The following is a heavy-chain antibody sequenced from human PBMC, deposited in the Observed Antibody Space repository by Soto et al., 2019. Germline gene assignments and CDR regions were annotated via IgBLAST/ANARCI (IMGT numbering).Heavy chain of an antibody. CDR3: AALGTDSSGDPTTFDY. V-gene: IGHV4-38-2*01. CDR1: GFSISSGYY. J-gene: IGHJ4*01. D-gene: IGHD3-22*01. CDR2: MYVSGST. Sequence: SETLSLTCAVSGFSISSGYYWGWIRQPPGKGLEWIGSMYVSGSTYYNPSLKSRVTISVDTANNQFSLKLSSVTAADTAVYHWAALGTDSSGDPTTFDYWGHGTLVTVSS.